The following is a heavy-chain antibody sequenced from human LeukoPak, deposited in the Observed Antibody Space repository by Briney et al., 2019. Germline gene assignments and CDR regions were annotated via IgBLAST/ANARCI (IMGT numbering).Heavy chain of an antibody. J-gene: IGHJ4*02. Sequence: ASVKVSCXVSGYTLTELSMHWVRQAPGKGLEWMGGFDPEDGETIYAQKFQGRVTMTEDTSTDTAYMELSSLRSEDTAVYYCATVLTNDDSSGYYYDYFDYWGQGTLVTVSS. CDR2: FDPEDGET. CDR1: GYTLTELS. CDR3: ATVLTNDDSSGYYYDYFDY. D-gene: IGHD3-22*01. V-gene: IGHV1-24*01.